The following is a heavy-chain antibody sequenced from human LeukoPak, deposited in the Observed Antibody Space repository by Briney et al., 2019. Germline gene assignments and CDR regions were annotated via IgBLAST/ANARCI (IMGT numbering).Heavy chain of an antibody. CDR1: GFTVSNNY. D-gene: IGHD2-21*02. CDR3: AREGYRGGDCFLY. Sequence: HAGGSLRLSCAASGFTVSNNYMSWVRQAPGKGLEWVSVIYSGGSTDYADSVKGRFTISRDNSKNTLYLEMNSLRAEDTAVYYCAREGYRGGDCFLYWGQGTLVTVSS. V-gene: IGHV3-66*01. J-gene: IGHJ4*02. CDR2: IYSGGST.